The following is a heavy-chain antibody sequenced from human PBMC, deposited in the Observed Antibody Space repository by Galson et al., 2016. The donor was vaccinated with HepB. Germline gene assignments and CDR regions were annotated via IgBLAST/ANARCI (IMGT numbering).Heavy chain of an antibody. J-gene: IGHJ6*02. CDR3: ARVGALRFLEYGMDV. CDR2: ISSSSSYI. Sequence: SLRLSCEASGFTFSSYSMNWVRQAPGKGLEWVSSISSSSSYIYYADSVKGRFTISRDNAKNSLYLQMNSLRAEDTAVYYCARVGALRFLEYGMDVWGQGTTVTVSS. CDR1: GFTFSSYS. V-gene: IGHV3-21*01. D-gene: IGHD3-3*01.